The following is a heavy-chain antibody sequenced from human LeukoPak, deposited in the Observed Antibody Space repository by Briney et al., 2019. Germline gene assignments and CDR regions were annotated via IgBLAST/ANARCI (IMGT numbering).Heavy chain of an antibody. Sequence: ASVTVSCKASGYTFTSYAITWVRQAPGQGLEWMGWISAYDSNTNYAQKLQGRVTMTTVTSTSTAYMELRSLRSDDTAVYYCAKEVRESAWFYFDYCCWGTRVIVSS. CDR2: ISAYDSNT. CDR3: AKEVRESAWFYFDY. J-gene: IGHJ4*02. D-gene: IGHD3-10*01. V-gene: IGHV1-18*01. CDR1: GYTFTSYA.